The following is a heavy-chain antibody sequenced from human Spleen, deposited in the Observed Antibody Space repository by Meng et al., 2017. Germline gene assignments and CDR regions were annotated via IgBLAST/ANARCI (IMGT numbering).Heavy chain of an antibody. Sequence: GESLKISCAASGFSFNSYSMHWVRQAPGKGLEWIGRMKSNVDGGTVDYAAAVKGRFFISRDDSENTFYLQMNSLKTEDTAVYYCSGHVDYWGQGRLVTVSS. CDR3: SGHVDY. V-gene: IGHV3-15*01. J-gene: IGHJ4*02. CDR1: GFSFNSYS. CDR2: MKSNVDGGTV.